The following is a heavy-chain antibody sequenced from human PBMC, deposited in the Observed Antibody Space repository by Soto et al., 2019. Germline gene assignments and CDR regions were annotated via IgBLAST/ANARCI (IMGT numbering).Heavy chain of an antibody. CDR2: ISGSGGST. J-gene: IGHJ4*02. CDR1: GFTFSSYA. V-gene: IGHV3-23*01. D-gene: IGHD2-2*01. CDR3: AKDPPGYCSSTSCYYNDY. Sequence: GGSLRLSCAASGFTFSSYAMSWVRQAPGKGLEWVSAISGSGGSTYYADSVKGRFTISRDNSKNTLYLQMNSLRAEDTAVYYWAKDPPGYCSSTSCYYNDYWGQGTLVTVSS.